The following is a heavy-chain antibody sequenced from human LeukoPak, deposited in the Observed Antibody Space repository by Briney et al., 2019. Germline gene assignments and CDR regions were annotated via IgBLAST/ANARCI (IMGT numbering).Heavy chain of an antibody. CDR1: GFTFSSSW. V-gene: IGHV3-74*01. Sequence: PGGSLRLSCAASGFTFSSSWMHWVRQTQGKGLMWVSRINGDGSITNYADSVKGRFTISRDNAKNTLYLQMNSLRAEDTAVYYCTRSGRTSSWKADWGQGTLVTVSS. CDR2: INGDGSIT. D-gene: IGHD6-13*01. CDR3: TRSGRTSSWKAD. J-gene: IGHJ4*02.